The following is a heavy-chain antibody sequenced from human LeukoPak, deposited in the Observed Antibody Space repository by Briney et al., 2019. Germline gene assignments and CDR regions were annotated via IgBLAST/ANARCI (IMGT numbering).Heavy chain of an antibody. CDR2: ISDSGVSI. V-gene: IGHV3-48*03. J-gene: IGHJ4*02. CDR1: GFTFSAYE. D-gene: IGHD5-12*01. Sequence: GRSLRLSCATSGFTFSAYEMNWVRQEPGKGLEWISYISDSGVSIHYADSVRGRFSISRDNAEDALLLQMNTLRAEDTAVYYCVRGRHSANNYGGDYWGQGTLVTVSS. CDR3: VRGRHSANNYGGDY.